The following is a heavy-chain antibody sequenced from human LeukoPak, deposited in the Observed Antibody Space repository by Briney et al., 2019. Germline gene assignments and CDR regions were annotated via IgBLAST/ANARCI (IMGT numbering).Heavy chain of an antibody. J-gene: IGHJ6*03. CDR2: INHSGST. CDR3: ARTTRYPVPTSLYYYYYYMDV. D-gene: IGHD3-9*01. Sequence: SETLSLTCAVYGGSFSGYYWSWIRQPPGKGLEWIGEINHSGSTNYNPSLKSRVTISVDTSKNQFSLKLSSVTAADTAVYYCARTTRYPVPTSLYYYYYYMDVWGKGTTVTVSS. V-gene: IGHV4-34*01. CDR1: GGSFSGYY.